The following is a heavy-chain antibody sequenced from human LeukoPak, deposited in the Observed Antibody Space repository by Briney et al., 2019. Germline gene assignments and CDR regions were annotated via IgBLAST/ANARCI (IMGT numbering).Heavy chain of an antibody. D-gene: IGHD1-26*01. Sequence: GGSLRLSCAASGFTFSSYSMNWVRQAPGKDLEWVSYISSSGSPIYYADSVKGRFTTSRDNAKNSLDLQMNSLRVEDTAVYYCARDLGGSSKPDYWGQGTLVTVSS. V-gene: IGHV3-48*04. CDR1: GFTFSSYS. J-gene: IGHJ4*02. CDR2: ISSSGSPI. CDR3: ARDLGGSSKPDY.